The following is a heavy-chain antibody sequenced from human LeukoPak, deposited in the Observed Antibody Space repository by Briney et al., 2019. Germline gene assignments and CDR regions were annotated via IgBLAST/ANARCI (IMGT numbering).Heavy chain of an antibody. CDR2: ISSSGSTI. V-gene: IGHV3-48*03. D-gene: IGHD6-19*01. CDR1: GFTFSSYE. CDR3: ARDLRSSGYYYYYYYMDV. Sequence: PGGSLRLSCAASGFTFSSYEMNWVRQAPGKGLEWVSYISSSGSTIYYTDSVKGRFTISRDNAKNSLYLQMNSLRAEDTAVYYCARDLRSSGYYYYYYYMDVWGKGTTVTVSS. J-gene: IGHJ6*03.